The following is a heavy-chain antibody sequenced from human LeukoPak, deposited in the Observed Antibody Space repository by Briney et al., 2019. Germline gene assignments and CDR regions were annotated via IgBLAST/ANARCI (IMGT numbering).Heavy chain of an antibody. D-gene: IGHD6-6*01. CDR2: INPNSGGT. J-gene: IGHJ4*02. Sequence: ASVKVSCKASGYTFTGYYMHWVRQAPGQGLEWMGWINPNSGGTNYAQKFQGRVTMTRDTSISTAHMELSRLRSDDTAVYYCARDGSAARPELIDYWGQGTLVTVSS. CDR3: ARDGSAARPELIDY. V-gene: IGHV1-2*02. CDR1: GYTFTGYY.